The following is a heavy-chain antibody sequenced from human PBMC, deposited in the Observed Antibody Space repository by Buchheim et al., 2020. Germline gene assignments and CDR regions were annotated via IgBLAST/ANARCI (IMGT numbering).Heavy chain of an antibody. V-gene: IGHV3-13*04. CDR2: VGMAGDT. CDR3: ARDPSGRGMDV. J-gene: IGHJ6*02. CDR1: GFTFSSYD. Sequence: EVQLVESGGGLVQPGGSLRHSCAASGFTFSSYDMQWIRQVTGKGLEWVSAVGMAGDTHYSASVRGRFTISRENAKNSLYLQMNNLRAGDTAVYYCARDPSGRGMDVWGQGTT.